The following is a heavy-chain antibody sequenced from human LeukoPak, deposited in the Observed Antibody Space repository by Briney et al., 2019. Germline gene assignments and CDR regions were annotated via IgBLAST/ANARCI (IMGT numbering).Heavy chain of an antibody. CDR1: GFTFSSYA. CDR3: ASLVVVGDFHY. Sequence: GGSLRLSCAASGFTFSSYAMHWVRQAPGKGLEWVAVISYDGSNKYYADSVKGRFTISRDNSKNTPYLQMNSLRAEDTAVYYCASLVVVGDFHYWGQGTLVTVSS. CDR2: ISYDGSNK. D-gene: IGHD2-15*01. J-gene: IGHJ4*02. V-gene: IGHV3-30*01.